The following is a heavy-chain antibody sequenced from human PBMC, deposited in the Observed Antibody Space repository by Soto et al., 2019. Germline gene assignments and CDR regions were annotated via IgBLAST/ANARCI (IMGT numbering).Heavy chain of an antibody. J-gene: IGHJ6*02. D-gene: IGHD6-25*01. CDR3: ARESGGYDSSTRYGFGV. Sequence: PSETLSLTCSVSGGSISSVGHYWTWIRQQPGKGLEWFGYIYYSGSTDYNPSLKSRVTISVDRSKNQFSLNLSSVTAADTAIYYGARESGGYDSSTRYGFGVWGQGTTVTVSS. V-gene: IGHV4-31*03. CDR1: GGSISSVGHY. CDR2: IYYSGST.